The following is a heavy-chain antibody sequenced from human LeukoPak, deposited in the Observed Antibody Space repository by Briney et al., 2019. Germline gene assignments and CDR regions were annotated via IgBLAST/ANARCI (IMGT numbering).Heavy chain of an antibody. J-gene: IGHJ4*02. Sequence: GASVKVSCMASGYTFTSYAMHWVRQAPGQRLEWMGWINAGNGNTKYSQKFQGRVTITRDTSASTAYMELSSLRSEDTAVYYCARVRAVAAEFDYWGQGTLVTVSS. V-gene: IGHV1-3*01. CDR1: GYTFTSYA. CDR3: ARVRAVAAEFDY. CDR2: INAGNGNT. D-gene: IGHD6-19*01.